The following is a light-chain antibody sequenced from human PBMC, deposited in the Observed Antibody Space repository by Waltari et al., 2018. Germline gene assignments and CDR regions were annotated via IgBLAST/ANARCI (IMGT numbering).Light chain of an antibody. CDR3: CSYAGDSTLI. V-gene: IGLV2-23*02. CDR2: DVN. CDR1: SRNVGGYTL. J-gene: IGLJ2*01. Sequence: QSALTQPASVSGSPGQSITISCTGTSRNVGGYTLVPWYQQHPGKAPQLIIYDVNKRPSGISHRFSGSKSGNTASLTISGLQADDESDYYCCSYAGDSTLIFGGGTKLTVL.